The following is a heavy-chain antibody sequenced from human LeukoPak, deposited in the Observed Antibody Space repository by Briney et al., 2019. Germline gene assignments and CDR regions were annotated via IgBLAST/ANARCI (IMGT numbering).Heavy chain of an antibody. V-gene: IGHV4-4*09. CDR2: IYTSGST. D-gene: IGHD2-8*01. CDR1: GGSISSYY. Sequence: SETLSLTCTVSGGSISSYYWSWIRQPPGKGLEWIGYIYTSGSTNYNPSLKSRVTISVDTSKNQFSLKLSSVTAADTAVYYCAGLGVMVLVYQFETWGRGTPVTVSS. CDR3: AGLGVMVLVYQFET. J-gene: IGHJ5*02.